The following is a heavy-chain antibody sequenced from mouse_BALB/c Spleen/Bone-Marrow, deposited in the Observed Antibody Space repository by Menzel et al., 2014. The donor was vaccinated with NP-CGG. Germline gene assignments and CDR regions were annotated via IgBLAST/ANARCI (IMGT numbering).Heavy chain of an antibody. CDR2: IWAGGST. Sequence: VKLVESGPGLVAPSQSLSIPCTVSGFSLTSYGLHWVRQPPGKGLEWLGVIWAGGSTNYNSALMSRLSISKDNSKSQVFLKMNSLQTDDTAMYYCARARSGNYYAMDYWGQGTSVTVSS. D-gene: IGHD2-1*01. V-gene: IGHV2-9*02. J-gene: IGHJ4*01. CDR1: GFSLTSYG. CDR3: ARARSGNYYAMDY.